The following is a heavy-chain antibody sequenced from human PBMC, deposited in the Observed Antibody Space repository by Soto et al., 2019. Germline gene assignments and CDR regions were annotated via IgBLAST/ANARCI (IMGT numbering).Heavy chain of an antibody. V-gene: IGHV1-69*13. CDR1: GGTFSSYA. Sequence: ASVKVSCKASGGTFSSYAISWVRQAPGQGLEWMGGIIPIFGTANYAQKFQGRVTITADESTSTAYMELSSLRSEDTAVYYCARVSAVAGPFDYWGQGTLVTVS. D-gene: IGHD6-19*01. CDR3: ARVSAVAGPFDY. CDR2: IIPIFGTA. J-gene: IGHJ4*02.